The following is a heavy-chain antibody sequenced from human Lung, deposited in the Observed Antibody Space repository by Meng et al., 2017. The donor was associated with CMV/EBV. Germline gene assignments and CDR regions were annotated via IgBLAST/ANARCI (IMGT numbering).Heavy chain of an antibody. V-gene: IGHV3-21*01. Sequence: VKLVEAGGGLGKPGGALRRACAVSGLSFSSYSMNWVRQAPGKGLEWVSSISSSSSYIYYADSVKGRFTISRDNAKNSLYLQMNSLRAEDTAVYYCARDGRLDPWGQGTLVTVSS. CDR3: ARDGRLDP. J-gene: IGHJ5*02. CDR1: GLSFSSYS. D-gene: IGHD1-26*01. CDR2: ISSSSSYI.